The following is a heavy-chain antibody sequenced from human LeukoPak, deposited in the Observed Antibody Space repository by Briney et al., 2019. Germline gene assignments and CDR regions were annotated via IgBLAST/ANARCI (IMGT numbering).Heavy chain of an antibody. CDR1: GYTFASYS. V-gene: IGHV1-18*01. D-gene: IGHD2-8*02. CDR2: ISAYNGNT. Sequence: ASVKVSCKASGYTFASYSISWVRQAPGQGPEWMGWISAYNGNTNYAQKLQGRVTMTTDTSTSTAYMELRSLRSDDTAVYYCARVTILVATGTDWFDPWGQGTLVTVSS. CDR3: ARVTILVATGTDWFDP. J-gene: IGHJ5*02.